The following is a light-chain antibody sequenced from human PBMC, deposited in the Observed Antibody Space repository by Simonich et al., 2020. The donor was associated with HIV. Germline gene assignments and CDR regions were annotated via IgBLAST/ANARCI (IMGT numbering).Light chain of an antibody. J-gene: IGKJ5*01. CDR1: QSVSSN. CDR3: QQYNNWPIT. Sequence: ERVMTQSPATLSVSPGERATLSSRASQSVSSNLAWYQQKPGQAPRLIIYGASTRATGIPARFSGSGSGTEFTLTISSMQSEDFADYYCQQYNNWPITFGQGTRLEIK. CDR2: GAS. V-gene: IGKV3-15*01.